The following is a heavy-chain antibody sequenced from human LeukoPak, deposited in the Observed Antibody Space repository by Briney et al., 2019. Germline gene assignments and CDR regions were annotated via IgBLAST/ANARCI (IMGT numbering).Heavy chain of an antibody. CDR3: ARDTTYYYDSSGPRGFDY. V-gene: IGHV3-30-3*01. CDR1: GFTFSSYA. J-gene: IGHJ4*02. CDR2: ISYDGSNK. Sequence: GGSLRLSCAASGFTFSSYAMHWVRQAPGKGLEWVAVISYDGSNKYYADSVKGRFTISRDNSKNTLYLQMNSLRAEDTAVYYCARDTTYYYDSSGPRGFDYWGQGTLVTVSS. D-gene: IGHD3-22*01.